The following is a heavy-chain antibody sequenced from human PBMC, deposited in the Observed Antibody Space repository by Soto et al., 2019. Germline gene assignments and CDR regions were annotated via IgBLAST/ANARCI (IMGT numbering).Heavy chain of an antibody. Sequence: QVQLVQSGAEVKKPGASVKVSCKASGYTFTSYYMHWVRQAPVQGLEWMGIINPSGGITSYAQKFQGRVNMTRDTSTSTVYMELSSLRSEDTAVYYCARGIPHSWNYGSQDAFDIWGQGTMVTVSS. CDR2: INPSGGIT. CDR1: GYTFTSYY. J-gene: IGHJ3*02. D-gene: IGHD1-7*01. CDR3: ARGIPHSWNYGSQDAFDI. V-gene: IGHV1-46*01.